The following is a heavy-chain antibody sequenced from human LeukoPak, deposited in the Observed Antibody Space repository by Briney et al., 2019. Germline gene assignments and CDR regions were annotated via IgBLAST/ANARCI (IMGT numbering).Heavy chain of an antibody. CDR3: ARVTYYYDSSHYGMDV. D-gene: IGHD3-22*01. J-gene: IGHJ6*02. Sequence: PGGSLRLSCAASGFTFSSYSMNWVRQAPGKGLEWVSSISSSSSYIYYADSVKGRFTISRDNAKNSLYLQMNSLRAEDTAVYYCARVTYYYDSSHYGMDVWGQGTTVTVSS. CDR2: ISSSSSYI. CDR1: GFTFSSYS. V-gene: IGHV3-21*01.